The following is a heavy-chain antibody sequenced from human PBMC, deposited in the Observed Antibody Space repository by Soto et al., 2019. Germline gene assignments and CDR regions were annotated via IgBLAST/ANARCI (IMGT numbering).Heavy chain of an antibody. J-gene: IGHJ6*02. CDR2: INSDGSST. D-gene: IGHD3-3*01. V-gene: IGHV3-74*01. CDR1: GFTFSSYW. CDR3: ARPLIPYYDFWSGTPFSGMDV. Sequence: PGGSLRLSCAASGFTFSSYWMHWVRQAPGKGLVWVSRINSDGSSTSYADSVKGRFTISRDNAKNTLYLQMNSLRAEDTAVYYCARPLIPYYDFWSGTPFSGMDVWGQGTTVTVSS.